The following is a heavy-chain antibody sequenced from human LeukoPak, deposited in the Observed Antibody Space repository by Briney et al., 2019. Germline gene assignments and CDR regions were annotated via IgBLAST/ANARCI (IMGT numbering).Heavy chain of an antibody. CDR2: IYYSGST. CDR3: ARGLTMVRGPTNWFDP. J-gene: IGHJ5*02. CDR1: GGSISSSSYY. V-gene: IGHV4-39*06. D-gene: IGHD3-10*01. Sequence: SETLSLTCTVSGGSISSSSYYWGWIRQPPGKGLEWIGSIYYSGSTYYNPSLKSRVTISVDTSKNQFPLKLSSVTAADTAVYYCARGLTMVRGPTNWFDPWGQGTLVTVSS.